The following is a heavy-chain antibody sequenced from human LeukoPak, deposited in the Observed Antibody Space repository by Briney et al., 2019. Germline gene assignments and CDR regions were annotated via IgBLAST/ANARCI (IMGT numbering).Heavy chain of an antibody. D-gene: IGHD3-10*01. CDR3: ARDNPRNYGSGSYLGFDY. V-gene: IGHV1-8*01. Sequence: GASVKVSCKASGYTFTSYDINWVRQATGQGLEWMGWMNPNSGNTGYAQKFQGRVTMTRDTSISTAYMELSRLRSDDTAVYYCARDNPRNYGSGSYLGFDYWGQGTLVTVSS. CDR2: MNPNSGNT. CDR1: GYTFTSYD. J-gene: IGHJ4*02.